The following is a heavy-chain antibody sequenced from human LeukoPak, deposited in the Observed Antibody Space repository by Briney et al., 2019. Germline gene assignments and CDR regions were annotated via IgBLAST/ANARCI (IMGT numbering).Heavy chain of an antibody. CDR1: GFTFSSYA. D-gene: IGHD2-2*01. J-gene: IGHJ4*02. CDR3: ARDPGYCSSTSCYPYFDY. V-gene: IGHV3-30-3*01. CDR2: ISYDGSNK. Sequence: GRSLRLSCAASGFTFSSYAMHWVRQAPGKGLEWVAVISYDGSNKYYADSVKGRFTISRDNSKNTLYLQMNSLRAEDTAVYYCARDPGYCSSTSCYPYFDYWGQGTLVTVSS.